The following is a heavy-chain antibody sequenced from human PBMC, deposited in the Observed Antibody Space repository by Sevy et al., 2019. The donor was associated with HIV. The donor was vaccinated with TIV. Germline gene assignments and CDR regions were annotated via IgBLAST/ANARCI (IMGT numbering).Heavy chain of an antibody. CDR3: ANAYSGSYSHSYLYALDV. Sequence: GGSLRLSCAASGFTVNSNYMTWVRQAPGKGLEGVSVIHSDDTTYHADSVKDRFTISRDNFKNTLYLHMSSLRAEDTAVYYCANAYSGSYSHSYLYALDVWGQGTTVTVSS. V-gene: IGHV3-66*01. CDR2: IHSDDTT. CDR1: GFTVNSNY. D-gene: IGHD1-26*01. J-gene: IGHJ6*02.